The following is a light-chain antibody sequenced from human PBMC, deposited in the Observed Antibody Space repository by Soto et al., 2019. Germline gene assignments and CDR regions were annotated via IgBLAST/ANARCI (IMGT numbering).Light chain of an antibody. J-gene: IGLJ1*01. CDR3: CSYVGATTYV. CDR1: SSTVGGFNV. V-gene: IGLV2-23*01. CDR2: EGI. Sequence: QSVLTQPACVSGSPGQSITISCTGTSSTVGGFNVVSWYQQHPGKAPKVIIYEGIKRPSGVSNRFSGSNSGSTASLTISGLQAEDEADYYCCSYVGATTYVFGPGTKVTVL.